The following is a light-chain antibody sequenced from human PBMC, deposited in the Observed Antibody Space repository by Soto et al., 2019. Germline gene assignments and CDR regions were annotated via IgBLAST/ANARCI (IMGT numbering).Light chain of an antibody. V-gene: IGKV1-39*01. CDR1: QTISDY. J-gene: IGKJ5*01. CDR3: QQTFSAPSIT. CDR2: AAS. Sequence: DIQLTQSPSSLSASVGDRVTITCRAGQTISDYLNWYQQKPGTAXKLLIYAASTLQSGVPSRFSGSRSGTDFTLTISSLHTEDVATYDCQQTFSAPSITFGQGTRLEIK.